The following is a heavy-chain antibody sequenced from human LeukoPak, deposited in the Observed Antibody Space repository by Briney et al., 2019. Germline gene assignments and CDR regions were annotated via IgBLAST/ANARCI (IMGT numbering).Heavy chain of an antibody. J-gene: IGHJ4*02. CDR3: ARGAGGYFDY. CDR1: GFTLSSFE. CDR2: ISSSGSSI. D-gene: IGHD3-10*01. V-gene: IGHV3-48*03. Sequence: GGSLRLSCAASGFTLSSFEMNWVRQAPGKGLEWVSYISSSGSSIYYGDSVKGRFTISRDNAKNSPYLQMNSLRAEDTAVYHCARGAGGYFDYWGQGTLVTVSS.